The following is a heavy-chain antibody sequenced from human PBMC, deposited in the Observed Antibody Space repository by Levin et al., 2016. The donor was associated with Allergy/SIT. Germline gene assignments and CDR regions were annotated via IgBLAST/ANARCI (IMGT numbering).Heavy chain of an antibody. CDR3: ARGRVSYEHGSGTLVAFDV. CDR1: GGSIITSDYY. CDR2: VYHSGST. V-gene: IGHV4-39*01. Sequence: SETLSLTCTVSGGSIITSDYYWGWVRQPPGEALEWTGSVYHSGSTYYNPSLKSRLTISIDTSRNQFSLNLSSVTAADTAVYYCARGRVSYEHGSGTLVAFDVWGQGTMVTVSS. J-gene: IGHJ3*01. D-gene: IGHD3-10*01.